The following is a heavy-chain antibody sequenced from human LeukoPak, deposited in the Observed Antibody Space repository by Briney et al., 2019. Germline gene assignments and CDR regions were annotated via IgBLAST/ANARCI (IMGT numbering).Heavy chain of an antibody. J-gene: IGHJ4*02. V-gene: IGHV1-8*03. CDR1: GYTFTSYA. CDR2: MNPNSGNT. D-gene: IGHD3-22*01. Sequence: ASVKVSCKASGYTFTSYAMNWVRQAPGQGLEWMGWMNPNSGNTGYAQKFQGRVTITRNTSISTAYMELSSLRSEDTAVYYCARGDYDSSGYYPDYWGQGTLVTVSS. CDR3: ARGDYDSSGYYPDY.